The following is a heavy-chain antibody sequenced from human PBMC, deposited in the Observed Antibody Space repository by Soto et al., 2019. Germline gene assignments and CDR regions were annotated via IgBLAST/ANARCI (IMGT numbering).Heavy chain of an antibody. V-gene: IGHV3-23*01. CDR2: ISGNGGST. J-gene: IGHJ4*02. D-gene: IGHD2-2*01. CDR3: AKRPASIITFDY. CDR1: GFTFSNYA. Sequence: LRLSCAASGFTFSNYAMSWVRQAPGKGLEWVSTISGNGGSTYYADSVKGRFTISRDNSKNMLFLQINSLRGDDSAVYYCAKRPASIITFDYWGQGTPVTVSS.